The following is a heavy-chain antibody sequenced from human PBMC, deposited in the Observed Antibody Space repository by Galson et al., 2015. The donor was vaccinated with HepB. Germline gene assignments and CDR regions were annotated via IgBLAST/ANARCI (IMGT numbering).Heavy chain of an antibody. J-gene: IGHJ4*02. CDR1: GGSISGYY. CDR3: ARDGAARLDS. D-gene: IGHD3-10*01. CDR2: MYNSENT. Sequence: LSLTCTVSGGSISGYYWTWIRQPPGKGLEWIGHMYNSENTNYSPYLKSRVSISLDTSKNQFSLKLSSVTAADTAVYYCARDGAARLDSGGQGPLVTVSS. V-gene: IGHV4-59*01.